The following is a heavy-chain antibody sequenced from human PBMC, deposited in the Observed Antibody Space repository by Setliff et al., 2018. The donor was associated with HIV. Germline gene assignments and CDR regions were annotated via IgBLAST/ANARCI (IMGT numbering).Heavy chain of an antibody. CDR1: GYTFTGYY. CDR3: ARDYYDSSGYIFFPGLPDY. D-gene: IGHD3-22*01. J-gene: IGHJ4*02. CDR2: INPDSGDT. V-gene: IGHV1-2*02. Sequence: ASVKVSCKASGYTFTGYYIHWVRQAPGQGLEWMGWINPDSGDTNYAQKFQGRVTMTRDTSISTAYMELSRLRSDDTAVYYCARDYYDSSGYIFFPGLPDYWGQGTLVTVSS.